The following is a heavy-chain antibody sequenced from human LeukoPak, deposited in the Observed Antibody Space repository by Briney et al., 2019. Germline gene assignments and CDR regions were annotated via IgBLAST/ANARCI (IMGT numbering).Heavy chain of an antibody. V-gene: IGHV1-69*01. CDR3: ARAPTYYYDSSGYPTNGYFDY. CDR2: IIPIFGTA. D-gene: IGHD3-22*01. J-gene: IGHJ4*02. Sequence: GASVTVSCKASGGTFSCYAISWVRQAPGQGLEWMGGIIPIFGTANYAQKFQGRVTITADESTSTAYMELSSLRSEDTAVYYCARAPTYYYDSSGYPTNGYFDYWGQGTLVTVSS. CDR1: GGTFSCYA.